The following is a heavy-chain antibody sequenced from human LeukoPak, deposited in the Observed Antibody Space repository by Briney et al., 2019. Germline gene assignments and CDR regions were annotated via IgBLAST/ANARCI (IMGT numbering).Heavy chain of an antibody. J-gene: IGHJ4*02. CDR1: GGSISSGDYY. CDR2: IYYSGST. D-gene: IGHD6-19*01. CDR3: ARHGIAVAGTGIDY. V-gene: IGHV4-61*08. Sequence: SQTLSLTCTVSGGSISSGDYYWSWIRQPPGKGLEWIGYIYYSGSTNYNPSLKSRVTISVDTSKNQFSLKLSSVTAADTAVYYCARHGIAVAGTGIDYWGQGTLVTVSS.